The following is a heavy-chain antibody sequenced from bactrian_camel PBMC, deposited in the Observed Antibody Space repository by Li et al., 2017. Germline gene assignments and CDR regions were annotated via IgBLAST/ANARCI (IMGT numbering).Heavy chain of an antibody. J-gene: IGHJ4*01. CDR2: IKNDGTST. D-gene: IGHD7*01. V-gene: IGHV3S31*01. Sequence: DVQLVESGGGLVQPGGSLRLSCAASEFTFGSATMNWVRQAPGKGLEWVSTIKNDGTSTYNDSVKGRFTISRDNAKNTLWLQMNRLTPEDTAVYYCAADTGGTWYPLRYEYPYWGQGTQVTVS. CDR3: AADTGGTWYPLRYEYPY. CDR1: EFTFGSAT.